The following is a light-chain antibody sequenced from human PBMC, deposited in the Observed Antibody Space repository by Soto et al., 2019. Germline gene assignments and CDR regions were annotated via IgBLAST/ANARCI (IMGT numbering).Light chain of an antibody. CDR2: DAA. V-gene: IGLV2-14*03. J-gene: IGLJ1*01. Sequence: QSVLTQPASVSGSPGQSLTISCTGTNSDVGAYNYVSWYQQPPGKPPKLIFFDAANRPPGFSNRLSGSKSGTTASLTICGLQGEGEADYYINSYTYSSTYVFGTGTKVT. CDR3: NSYTYSSTYV. CDR1: NSDVGAYNY.